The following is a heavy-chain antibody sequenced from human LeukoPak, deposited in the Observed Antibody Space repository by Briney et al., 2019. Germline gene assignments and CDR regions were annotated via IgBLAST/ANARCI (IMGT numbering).Heavy chain of an antibody. CDR1: GGSFSGYY. D-gene: IGHD2-2*01. V-gene: IGHV4-34*01. CDR2: INHSGST. J-gene: IGHJ5*02. CDR3: AREHIVVVPAAISIWFDP. Sequence: SETLSLTCAVYGGSFSGYYWSWIRQPPGKGLEWIGEINHSGSTNYNPSLKSRVTISVDTSKNQFSLKLSSVTAADTAVYYRAREHIVVVPAAISIWFDPWGQGTLVTVSS.